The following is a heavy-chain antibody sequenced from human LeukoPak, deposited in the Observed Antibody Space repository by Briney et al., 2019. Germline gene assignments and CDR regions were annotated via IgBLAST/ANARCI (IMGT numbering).Heavy chain of an antibody. CDR1: GGSISSSH. D-gene: IGHD3-16*01. CDR3: ARDVGPGDLNWFDP. J-gene: IGHJ5*02. CDR2: IYASGST. V-gene: IGHV4-4*07. Sequence: SETLSLTCIVSGGSISSSHWSWIRQPAGKGLEWIGRIYASGSTNYNPSLKSRVSMSVDTSRNEFSLKLSSVTAADTAVYYCARDVGPGDLNWFDPRGQGTLVTVSS.